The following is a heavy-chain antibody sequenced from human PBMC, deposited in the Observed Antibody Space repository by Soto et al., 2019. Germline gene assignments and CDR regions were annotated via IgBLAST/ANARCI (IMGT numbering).Heavy chain of an antibody. CDR1: GGSFSNYG. V-gene: IGHV1-69*12. CDR3: ARGDATKIIVTTYYGLDV. CDR2: IIPVFGTP. D-gene: IGHD3-22*01. J-gene: IGHJ6*02. Sequence: QVQVVQSGAAVKKPGSSVKVSCKASGGSFSNYGISWVRQAPGQGLEWMGGIIPVFGTPHYAQKFQDRVTITADESTSTVSMEVSSLTSEDTAVYYCARGDATKIIVTTYYGLDVWGQGTTVTVSS.